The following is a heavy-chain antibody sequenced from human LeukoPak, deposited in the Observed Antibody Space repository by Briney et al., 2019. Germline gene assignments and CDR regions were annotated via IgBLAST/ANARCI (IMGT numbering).Heavy chain of an antibody. V-gene: IGHV3-30*03. CDR1: GFTFSSYG. D-gene: IGHD6-6*01. J-gene: IGHJ4*02. CDR3: ARDITLHTYSSSDFDY. Sequence: GGSLRLSCAASGFTFSSYGMHWVRQAPGKGLEWVAVISYDGSNKYYADSVKGRFTISRDNSKNTLYLQMNSLRAEDTAVYYCARDITLHTYSSSDFDYWGQGTLVTVSS. CDR2: ISYDGSNK.